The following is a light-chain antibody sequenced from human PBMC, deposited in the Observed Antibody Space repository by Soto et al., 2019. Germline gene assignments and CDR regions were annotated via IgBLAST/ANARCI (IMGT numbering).Light chain of an antibody. V-gene: IGKV3-11*01. J-gene: IGKJ5*01. CDR2: DAS. CDR3: QQRGNWIT. CDR1: QSVSSY. Sequence: EIVLTQSPATLSLSPGERATLSCRASQSVSSYLAWYQKKPGQAPSLLIYDASNRATGIPARFSASGSGTDFPLTISSLEPEDSAVYYCQQRGNWITFGPGTRLEIK.